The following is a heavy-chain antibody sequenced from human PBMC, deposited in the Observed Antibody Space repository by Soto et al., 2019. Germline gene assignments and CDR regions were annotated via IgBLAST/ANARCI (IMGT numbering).Heavy chain of an antibody. CDR3: ARDEVFYCSGGSCYSNWFDP. D-gene: IGHD2-15*01. V-gene: IGHV1-18*01. Sequence: ASVKVSCKASGYTFTSYGISWVRQAPGQGLEWMGWISAYNGNTNYAQKLQGRVTMTTDTSTSTAYMELRSLRSGDTAVYYCARDEVFYCSGGSCYSNWFDPWGQGTLVTVSS. CDR2: ISAYNGNT. J-gene: IGHJ5*02. CDR1: GYTFTSYG.